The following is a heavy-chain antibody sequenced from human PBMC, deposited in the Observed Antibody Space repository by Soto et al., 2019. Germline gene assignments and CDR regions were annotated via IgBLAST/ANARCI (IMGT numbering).Heavy chain of an antibody. D-gene: IGHD6-19*01. CDR2: IYHSGTT. J-gene: IGHJ4*02. Sequence: QVQLQESGPGLVKPSGTLSLTCAVSGGSISSSNWWSWVRQTPGKGLEWIGEIYHSGTTNYNPSLKSRVTISVDKSKNQCSLKLSSVTAADTAVYYCARVRIAVTNRLGPPDYWGQGTLVTVSS. V-gene: IGHV4-4*02. CDR3: ARVRIAVTNRLGPPDY. CDR1: GGSISSSNW.